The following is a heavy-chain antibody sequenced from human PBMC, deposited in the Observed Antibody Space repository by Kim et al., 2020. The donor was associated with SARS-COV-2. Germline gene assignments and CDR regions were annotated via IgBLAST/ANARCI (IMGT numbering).Heavy chain of an antibody. CDR1: GDTFTSFT. CDR3: ARALSLVRAVKRSDAFDI. Sequence: SVKVSCQASGDTFTSFTIHWVRQAPGHGLEWMGRINPKNQIKNYAPNFQGRVTMTADKFTGTASMELRSLRSEDTAMYYCARALSLVRAVKRSDAFDI. J-gene: IGHJ3*02. CDR2: INPKNQIK. V-gene: IGHV1-69*02. D-gene: IGHD3-10*01.